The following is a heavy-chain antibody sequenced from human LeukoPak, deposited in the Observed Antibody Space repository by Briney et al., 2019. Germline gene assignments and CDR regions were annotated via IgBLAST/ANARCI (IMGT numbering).Heavy chain of an antibody. CDR2: IKEDGSET. D-gene: IGHD6-19*01. J-gene: IGHJ5*02. CDR3: AKPISGGLAVTADWFDP. Sequence: GGSLRLSCTASGFTFSRFWMSWVRQGPAKGLEWVANIKEDGSETYYADSVKGRFTISRDNAKNSLYLQVNSLRAEDTAVYYCAKPISGGLAVTADWFDPWGQGTLVTVSS. CDR1: GFTFSRFW. V-gene: IGHV3-7*05.